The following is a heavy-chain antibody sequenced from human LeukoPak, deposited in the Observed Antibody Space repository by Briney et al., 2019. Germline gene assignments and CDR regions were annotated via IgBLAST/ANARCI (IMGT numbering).Heavy chain of an antibody. Sequence: ASVKVSCKASGYTFTSYYMHWVRQAPGQGLEWMRIINPSGGSTSYAQKFQGRVTMTRDTSTSTVYMELSSLRSEDTAVYYCARDSVRERALDYWGQGTLVTVSS. CDR1: GYTFTSYY. D-gene: IGHD3-10*01. CDR3: ARDSVRERALDY. V-gene: IGHV1-46*03. CDR2: INPSGGST. J-gene: IGHJ4*02.